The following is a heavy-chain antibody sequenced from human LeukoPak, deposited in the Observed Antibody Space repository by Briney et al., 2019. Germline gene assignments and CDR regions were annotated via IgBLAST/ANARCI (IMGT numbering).Heavy chain of an antibody. CDR2: MNPNSGNT. CDR1: GYTFISYE. D-gene: IGHD4-23*01. V-gene: IGHV1-8*03. CDR3: ARTDYGGNCFDY. J-gene: IGHJ4*02. Sequence: ASVKVSCKAFGYTFISYEINWVRQATGQGLEWMGWMNPNSGNTGYAQKFQGRVTFTRDTSINTAYMELSSLRSGDTAVYYCARTDYGGNCFDYWGQGTLVTVSS.